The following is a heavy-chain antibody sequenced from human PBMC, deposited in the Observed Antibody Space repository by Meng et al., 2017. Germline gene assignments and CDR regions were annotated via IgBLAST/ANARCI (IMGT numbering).Heavy chain of an antibody. CDR1: GFTVSSNY. Sequence: LSLTCAASGFTVSSNYMSWVRQAPGKGLEWVSVIYSGGSTYYADSVKGRFTISRDNSKNTLYLQMNSLRAEDTAVYYCARGTLWFGESTPFQHWGQGTLVTVSS. CDR2: IYSGGST. CDR3: ARGTLWFGESTPFQH. V-gene: IGHV3-66*02. J-gene: IGHJ1*01. D-gene: IGHD3-10*01.